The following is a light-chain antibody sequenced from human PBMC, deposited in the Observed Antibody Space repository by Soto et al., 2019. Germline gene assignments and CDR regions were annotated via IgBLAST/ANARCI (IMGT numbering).Light chain of an antibody. J-gene: IGKJ5*01. CDR1: QSISNY. V-gene: IGKV1-39*01. Sequence: DIQMTQSPSSLPASVGDRVTITCRASQSISNYLNWYQQKPGKAPKVLIYAASNLQSGVPSRFSGSGSGTDFTLTISSLQPEDFATYYCQQSYSTPITFGQGTRLE. CDR3: QQSYSTPIT. CDR2: AAS.